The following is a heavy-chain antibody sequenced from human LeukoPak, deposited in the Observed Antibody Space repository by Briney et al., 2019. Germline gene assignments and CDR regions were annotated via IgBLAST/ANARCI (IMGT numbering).Heavy chain of an antibody. Sequence: PSGTLSLTCAVSGGSISSNNWWTLVRQAPGKGLEWIGEIYHYGTTNYNPSLKGRVTISVDKSKNQFSLKFNSVTAADTAVYYCARGPSLGAHLDYWGQGTLVTVSS. D-gene: IGHD1-26*01. V-gene: IGHV4-4*02. J-gene: IGHJ4*02. CDR2: IYHYGTT. CDR3: ARGPSLGAHLDY. CDR1: GGSISSNNW.